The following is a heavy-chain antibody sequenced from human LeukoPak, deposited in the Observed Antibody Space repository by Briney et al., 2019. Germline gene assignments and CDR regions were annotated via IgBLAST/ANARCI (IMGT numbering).Heavy chain of an antibody. CDR1: GGSISSYY. D-gene: IGHD4-17*01. V-gene: IGHV4-59*01. J-gene: IGHJ4*02. CDR3: ARCPDGDYPSSIDY. CDR2: NYYSGST. Sequence: SETLSLTCTVSGGSISSYYWSWIRQPPGKGLEWIGYNYYSGSTNYNPSLKSRVTISVDTSKHQFSLKLSSVTAADTAVYYCARCPDGDYPSSIDYWGQGTLVTVSS.